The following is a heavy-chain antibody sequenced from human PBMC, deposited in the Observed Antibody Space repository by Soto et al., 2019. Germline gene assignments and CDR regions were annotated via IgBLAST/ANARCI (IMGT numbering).Heavy chain of an antibody. J-gene: IGHJ5*02. CDR3: ARSVFP. Sequence: QVQLQESGPGLVKPSQTLSLTCTVSGGSISRGGYYWTWIRQHPGKGLEWIGYIYYSGSTYYNPSLKSRLTISLCTSKNQFCLKLSSVTAADTAVYYCARSVFPWGQGTLVTVSS. CDR2: IYYSGST. V-gene: IGHV4-31*03. CDR1: GGSISRGGYY.